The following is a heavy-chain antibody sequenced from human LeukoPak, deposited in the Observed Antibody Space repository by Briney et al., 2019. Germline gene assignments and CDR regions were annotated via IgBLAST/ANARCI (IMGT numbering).Heavy chain of an antibody. D-gene: IGHD2-2*01. J-gene: IGHJ4*02. CDR1: GFTFTSYE. CDR3: ARALPSTYYYFDY. V-gene: IGHV3-48*03. CDR2: ISSTGTTI. Sequence: GGSLRLSCAASGFTFTSYEMNWVRQAPGKGLEWVSYISSTGTTISYADSVKGRFAISRDNAKTSLYLQMSSLRAEDTAVYYCARALPSTYYYFDYWGQGTLVTVSS.